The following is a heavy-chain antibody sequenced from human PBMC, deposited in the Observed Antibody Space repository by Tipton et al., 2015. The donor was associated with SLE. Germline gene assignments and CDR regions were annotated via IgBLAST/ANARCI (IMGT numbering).Heavy chain of an antibody. J-gene: IGHJ4*02. CDR1: NYSITTSHW. CDR2: IYASGST. D-gene: IGHD3-10*01. CDR3: ARDLVRGVSGGY. Sequence: TLSLTCTVSNYSITTSHWWGWIRQPPGKGLEWIGYIYASGSTHYNPSLKSRVTMSVDTSKNHFSLNLTSVTAADTAVYYCARDLVRGVSGGYWGQGTLVTVSS. V-gene: IGHV4-28*03.